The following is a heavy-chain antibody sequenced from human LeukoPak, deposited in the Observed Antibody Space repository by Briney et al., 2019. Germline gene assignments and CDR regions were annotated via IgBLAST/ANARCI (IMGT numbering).Heavy chain of an antibody. CDR2: ISGSGGST. D-gene: IGHD4-17*01. V-gene: IGHV3-23*01. J-gene: IGHJ5*02. Sequence: HPGGSLRLSCAASGFTFSSYAMSWVRQAPGKGLEWVSPISGSGGSTYYADSVKGRFTISRDNSKNTLYLQMNSLRAEDTAVYYCAKDDDYGDSWSPENWFDPWGQGTLVTVSS. CDR3: AKDDDYGDSWSPENWFDP. CDR1: GFTFSSYA.